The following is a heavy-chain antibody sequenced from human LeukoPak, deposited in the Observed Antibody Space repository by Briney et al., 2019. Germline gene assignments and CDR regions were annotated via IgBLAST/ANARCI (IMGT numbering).Heavy chain of an antibody. CDR2: IFHSGST. Sequence: NPSETLSLTCTVSGGSISNYYWGWIRQPPGKGLEWIASIFHSGSTFYNPSVKSRVTISVDTSKNQFSLTLRSVTAADTAVYYCARETEKQWQYWGQGTMATVSS. J-gene: IGHJ3*01. CDR3: ARETEKQWQY. D-gene: IGHD6-19*01. CDR1: GGSISNYY. V-gene: IGHV4-38-2*02.